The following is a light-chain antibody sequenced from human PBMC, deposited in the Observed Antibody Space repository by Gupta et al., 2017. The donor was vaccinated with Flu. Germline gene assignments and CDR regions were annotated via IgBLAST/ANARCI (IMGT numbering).Light chain of an antibody. Sequence: VLWYIQRRGQAPVLVVYDYTDRPSGIPERFSGSNSGNPATLTISRVEAGDEADYYCQIWDRSSDQPGVFGGGNKLTGL. CDR3: QIWDRSSDQPGV. V-gene: IGLV3-21*02. J-gene: IGLJ3*02. CDR2: DYT.